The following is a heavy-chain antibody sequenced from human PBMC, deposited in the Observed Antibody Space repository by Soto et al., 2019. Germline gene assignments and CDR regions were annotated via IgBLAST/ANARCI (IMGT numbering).Heavy chain of an antibody. CDR1: GFSLSTAGKS. J-gene: IGHJ4*02. V-gene: IGHV2-5*02. Sequence: QITLKESGPTLVKPTQTLTLTCTFSGFSLSTAGKSVAWIRQPPGKALEWLSVIYWDDDKRYSPSLKSRLTIAKDTSKNQVVLKMTNMYPLDTGTYYCAHSRGDGDYFPYWGQGTLVSVSS. CDR2: IYWDDDK. CDR3: AHSRGDGDYFPY. D-gene: IGHD3-16*01.